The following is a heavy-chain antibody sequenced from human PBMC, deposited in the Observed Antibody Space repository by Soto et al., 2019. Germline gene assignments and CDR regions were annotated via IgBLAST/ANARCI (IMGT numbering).Heavy chain of an antibody. V-gene: IGHV1-24*01. CDR2: FDPEDVET. CDR1: GYTFTSYG. D-gene: IGHD6-6*01. CDR3: ATDLIAARPKKSVDY. J-gene: IGHJ4*02. Sequence: ASLKVSCKTSGYTFTSYGISCVRHTPGKGLEWMGWFDPEDVETIYAQKFQGRVTMTEDTSTDTAYMELSSLRSEDTAVYYCATDLIAARPKKSVDYWGQGTLVTVSS.